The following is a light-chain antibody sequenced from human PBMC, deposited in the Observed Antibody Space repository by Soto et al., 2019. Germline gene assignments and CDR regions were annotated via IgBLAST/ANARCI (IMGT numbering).Light chain of an antibody. J-gene: IGLJ2*01. V-gene: IGLV3-21*01. CDR3: QVWEATGDQVV. CDR2: YDS. Sequence: SYELTQPPSVSVAPGETARISCGGNNVGSRRVHWYQQKPGQAPFLVIYYDSDRPSGIPERFSGSNSGNTATLIISRVEAGDEADYYCQVWEATGDQVVFGGGTQLTVL. CDR1: NVGSRR.